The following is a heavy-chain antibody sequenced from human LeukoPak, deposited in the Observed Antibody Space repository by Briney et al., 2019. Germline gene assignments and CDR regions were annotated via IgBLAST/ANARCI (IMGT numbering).Heavy chain of an antibody. CDR2: IYYSGST. J-gene: IGHJ4*02. CDR1: GGSINSYY. V-gene: IGHV4-59*01. D-gene: IGHD6-13*01. CDR3: ARVTARWYSHDY. Sequence: SETLSLTCTVSGGSINSYYWSWIRQPPGKGLEWIGYIYYSGSTNYNPSLKSRVTISVDTSKNQFSLKLSSVTAADTAVYYCARVTARWYSHDYWGQGTLVTVSS.